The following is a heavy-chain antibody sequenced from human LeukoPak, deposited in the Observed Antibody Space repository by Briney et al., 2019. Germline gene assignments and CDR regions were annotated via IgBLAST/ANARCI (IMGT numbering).Heavy chain of an antibody. J-gene: IGHJ4*02. D-gene: IGHD3-22*01. V-gene: IGHV3-23*01. CDR2: ISNDGGGT. CDR3: AKGSSGYFFDL. CDR1: GFIFNNYG. Sequence: GGSLRLSCTASGFIFNNYGLIWVRQAPGKGLEWVSAISNDGGGTNYADFVKGRFTISRDNSKNTLFLQMNSLRAEDTALYYCAKGSSGYFFDLWGQETLVTVSS.